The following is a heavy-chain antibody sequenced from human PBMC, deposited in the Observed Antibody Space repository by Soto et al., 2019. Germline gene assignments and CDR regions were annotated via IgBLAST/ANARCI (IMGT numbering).Heavy chain of an antibody. CDR3: AKDPSIAARPHY. CDR2: ISGSGGST. CDR1: GXTFSSYS. Sequence: GSLRLSCAASGXTFSSYSMSWVRQAPGKGLELVSAISGSGGSTYYADSVKGRFTISRDNSKNTLYLQMNSMRAEDTAVYYCAKDPSIAARPHYWGQGTLVTVSS. J-gene: IGHJ4*02. V-gene: IGHV3-23*01. D-gene: IGHD6-6*01.